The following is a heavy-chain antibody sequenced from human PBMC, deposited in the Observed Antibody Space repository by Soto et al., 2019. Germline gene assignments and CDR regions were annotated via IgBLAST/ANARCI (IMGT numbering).Heavy chain of an antibody. CDR3: GRGRIAAAGTAYYFDY. V-gene: IGHV1-8*01. J-gene: IGHJ4*02. CDR2: MNPNSGNT. D-gene: IGHD6-13*01. Sequence: ASVKVSCKASGYTFTSYDINWVRQATGQGLEWMGWMNPNSGNTGYAQKFQGRVTMTRNTSISTAYMELSSLRSEDTAVYYCGRGRIAAAGTAYYFDYWGQGTLVTVSS. CDR1: GYTFTSYD.